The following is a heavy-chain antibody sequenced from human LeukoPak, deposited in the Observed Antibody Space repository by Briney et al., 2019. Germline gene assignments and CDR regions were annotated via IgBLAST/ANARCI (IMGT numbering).Heavy chain of an antibody. CDR3: ARDDSSSWTAVAGGYDY. CDR2: ISSSSSYI. J-gene: IGHJ4*02. CDR1: GFTFSSYS. D-gene: IGHD6-13*01. V-gene: IGHV3-21*01. Sequence: GGSLRLSCAASGFTFSSYSMNWVRQAPGKGLEWVSSISSSSSYIYYADSVKGRFTISRDNAKNSLYLQMNSLRAEDTAVYYCARDDSSSWTAVAGGYDYWGQGTLVTASS.